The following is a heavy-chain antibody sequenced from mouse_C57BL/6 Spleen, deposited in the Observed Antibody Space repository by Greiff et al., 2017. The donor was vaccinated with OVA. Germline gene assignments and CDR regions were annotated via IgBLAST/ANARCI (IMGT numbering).Heavy chain of an antibody. CDR2: IDPANGNT. J-gene: IGHJ2*01. V-gene: IGHV14-3*01. Sequence: VQLQQSVAELVRPGASVKLSCTASGFNIKNNYMHWVKQRPEPGLEWIGRIDPANGNTKYAPKFQGKATINADTSSNPAYLQRSSLTSDDTAIYYCATTRGDYFDYWGQGTTLTVSS. D-gene: IGHD3-3*01. CDR3: ATTRGDYFDY. CDR1: GFNIKNNY.